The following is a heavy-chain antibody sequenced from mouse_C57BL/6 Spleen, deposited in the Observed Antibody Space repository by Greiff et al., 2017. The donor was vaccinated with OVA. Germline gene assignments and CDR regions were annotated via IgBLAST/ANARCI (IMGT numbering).Heavy chain of an antibody. CDR3: ARPYYYGSTHWYFEV. D-gene: IGHD1-1*01. CDR2: IDPSDSYT. J-gene: IGHJ1*03. CDR1: GYTFTSYW. V-gene: IGHV1-69*01. Sequence: VQLQQPGAELVMPGASVKLSCKASGYTFTSYWMHWVKQRPGQGLEWIGEIDPSDSYTNYNQKFKGKSTLTVDKSSSTAYMQLSSLTSEDSAVYYCARPYYYGSTHWYFEVWGTGTTVTVSS.